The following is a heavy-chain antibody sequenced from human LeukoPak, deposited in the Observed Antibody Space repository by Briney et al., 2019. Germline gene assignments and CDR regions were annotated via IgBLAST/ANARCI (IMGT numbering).Heavy chain of an antibody. D-gene: IGHD1-26*01. CDR2: MNPNSGNT. Sequence: ASVKVSCKASGYTFTSYDINWVQQATGQGLGWMGWMNPNSGNTGYAQKFQGRVTMTRNTSISTAYMELSSLRSEDTAVYYCARVGATLEVEYWGQGTLVTVSS. CDR3: ARVGATLEVEY. CDR1: GYTFTSYD. J-gene: IGHJ4*02. V-gene: IGHV1-8*01.